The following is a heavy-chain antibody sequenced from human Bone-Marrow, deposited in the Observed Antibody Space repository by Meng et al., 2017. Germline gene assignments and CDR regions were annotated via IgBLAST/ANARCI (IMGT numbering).Heavy chain of an antibody. Sequence: GESLKISCAASGFTFSDYYMSWVRQAPGKGLEWVSVIYSGGSTYYADSVKGRFTISRDNSKNTLYLQMNSLRAEDTAVYYCARIIYDSLAFDIWGQGTMVTVSS. CDR1: GFTFSDYY. CDR3: ARIIYDSLAFDI. J-gene: IGHJ3*02. V-gene: IGHV3-66*02. CDR2: IYSGGST. D-gene: IGHD3-22*01.